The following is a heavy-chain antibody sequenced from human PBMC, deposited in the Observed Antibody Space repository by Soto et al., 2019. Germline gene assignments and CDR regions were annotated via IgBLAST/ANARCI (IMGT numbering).Heavy chain of an antibody. J-gene: IGHJ6*04. CDR2: ISAYNGNT. CDR1: GYTFTSYG. D-gene: IGHD2-8*01. Sequence: ASVKVSCKASGYTFTSYGISWVRQAPGQGLEWMGWISAYNGNTNYAQKLQGRVTMTTDTSTSTAYMELRSLRSDDTAVYYCARDLLVFTKGVCRYYYYYVLAVGGKGTTVTVSS. V-gene: IGHV1-18*01. CDR3: ARDLLVFTKGVCRYYYYYVLAV.